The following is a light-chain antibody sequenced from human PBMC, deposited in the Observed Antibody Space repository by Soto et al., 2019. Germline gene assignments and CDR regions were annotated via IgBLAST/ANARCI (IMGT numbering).Light chain of an antibody. CDR1: QSVSNNY. V-gene: IGKV3D-20*02. CDR3: QQRSNWPIT. J-gene: IGKJ5*01. Sequence: EIVLTQSPGTLSLSPGERATLSCRASQSVSNNYLAWYQQKPGQAPRLLTYGASNRATGIPDRFSGSGSGTDFTLTISSLEPEDFAVYYCQQRSNWPITFGQGTRLEIK. CDR2: GAS.